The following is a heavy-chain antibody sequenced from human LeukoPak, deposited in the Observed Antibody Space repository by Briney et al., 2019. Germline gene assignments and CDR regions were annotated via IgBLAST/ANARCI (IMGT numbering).Heavy chain of an antibody. CDR2: IKQDGSEK. V-gene: IGHV3-7*01. J-gene: IGHJ4*02. CDR1: GFTLSSYW. Sequence: PGGSLRLSCAASGFTLSSYWMSWVRQAPGKGLEWVANIKQDGSEKYYVDSVKGRFTISRDNAKNSLYLQMNSLRAEDTAVYCCARDPDPYYFDYWGQGTLVTVSS. CDR3: ARDPDPYYFDY.